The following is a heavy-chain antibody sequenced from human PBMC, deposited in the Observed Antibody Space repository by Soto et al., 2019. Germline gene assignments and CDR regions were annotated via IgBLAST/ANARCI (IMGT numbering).Heavy chain of an antibody. CDR3: WGGWEVSYALEF. V-gene: IGHV1-18*01. CDR1: GYTFTIYG. Sequence: ASVKLTCTASGYTFTIYGISWVRQAPGQGLEWMGWISAYNGNTNYAQKLQGRVTMTTDTSTSTAYMELRSLRSDDTAGDYGWGGWEVSYALEFWRKGTMVTVS. D-gene: IGHD1-26*01. J-gene: IGHJ3*01. CDR2: ISAYNGNT.